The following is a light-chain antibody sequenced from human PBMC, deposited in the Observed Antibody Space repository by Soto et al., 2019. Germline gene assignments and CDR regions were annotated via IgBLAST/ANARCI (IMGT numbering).Light chain of an antibody. J-gene: IGKJ1*01. Sequence: DIQMTQSPSTLSASVGDRVTITCRAGLSISTWLAWYQQKPGKVPKLLIYDASTLESGVPSRFSGGGSETEFTLTISSLQPDDFATYYCQQYHSDSRTFGQGTKVEIK. CDR1: LSISTW. V-gene: IGKV1-5*01. CDR2: DAS. CDR3: QQYHSDSRT.